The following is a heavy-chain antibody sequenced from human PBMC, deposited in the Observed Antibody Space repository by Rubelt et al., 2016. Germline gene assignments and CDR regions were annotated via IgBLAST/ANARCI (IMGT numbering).Heavy chain of an antibody. J-gene: IGHJ4*02. CDR3: ARLSRYCSSSTCYYFDF. V-gene: IGHV4-39*01. CDR2: VYFSGNT. D-gene: IGHD2-2*01. CDR1: GASIITSTYY. Sequence: QLQLQESGPGLVRPSETLSLTCSVSGASIITSTYYWGWIRQPPGKGLEWIGGVYFSGNTYYSPSLKSRVTISVDTSKRQFSLTLSSVTSADTAVYYCARLSRYCSSSTCYYFDFWGQGTLVTVSS.